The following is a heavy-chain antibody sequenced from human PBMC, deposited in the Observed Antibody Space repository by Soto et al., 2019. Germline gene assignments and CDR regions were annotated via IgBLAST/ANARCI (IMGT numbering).Heavy chain of an antibody. J-gene: IGHJ3*02. CDR2: IYYSGST. D-gene: IGHD2-8*01. V-gene: IGHV4-61*01. CDR3: ARHPGVYAFDI. Sequence: SETLSLTCTVSGGSVSSGSYYWSWIRQPPGKGLEWIGYIYYSGSTNYNPSLKSRVTISVDTSKNQFSLKLSSVTAADTAVYYCARHPGVYAFDIWGQGTMVTV. CDR1: GGSVSSGSYY.